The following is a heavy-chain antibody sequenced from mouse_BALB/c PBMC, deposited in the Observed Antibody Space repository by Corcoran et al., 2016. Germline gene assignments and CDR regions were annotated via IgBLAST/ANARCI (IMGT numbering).Heavy chain of an antibody. CDR2: VNPYNGGT. D-gene: IGHD1-1*01. J-gene: IGHJ4*01. CDR3: ARRRYGSSYYSMDY. Sequence: EVQLQQSGPELVKPGASVKMSCKASGYTFTDYYMDWVKQSHGESFEWIGRVNPYNGGTSYNQKFKGKATLTVDKSSSTAYMELNSLTSEDSAVYYCARRRYGSSYYSMDYWGQGTSVTISS. CDR1: GYTFTDYY. V-gene: IGHV1-19*01.